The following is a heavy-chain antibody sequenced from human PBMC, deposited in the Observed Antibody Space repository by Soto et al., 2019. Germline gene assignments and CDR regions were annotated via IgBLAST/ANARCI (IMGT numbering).Heavy chain of an antibody. CDR3: ARVSYYDFWSGYYTWRDYYYYMDV. D-gene: IGHD3-3*01. V-gene: IGHV1-18*01. Sequence: GASVKVSCKASGYTFTSYGISWVRQAPGQGLEWMGWISAYNGNTNYAQKLQGRVTMTTDTSTSTAYMELRSLRSDDTAVYYCARVSYYDFWSGYYTWRDYYYYMDVWGKGTTVTVSS. J-gene: IGHJ6*03. CDR2: ISAYNGNT. CDR1: GYTFTSYG.